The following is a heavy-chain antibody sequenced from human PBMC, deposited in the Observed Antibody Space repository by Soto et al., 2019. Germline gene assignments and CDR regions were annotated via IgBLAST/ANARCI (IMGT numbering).Heavy chain of an antibody. CDR1: GYTFTNYW. CDR3: ANSGWTGGMDF. V-gene: IGHV5-51*01. CDR2: IYPGDSGT. D-gene: IGHD6-19*01. Sequence: GESLKISCKASGYTFTNYWIGWVRQVPGKGLEWMGNIYPGDSGTKYSPSFQGQVTISADRSNSIAYLQWSSLKAPDTAMYYCANSGWTGGMDFWGQGTLVTVSS. J-gene: IGHJ4*02.